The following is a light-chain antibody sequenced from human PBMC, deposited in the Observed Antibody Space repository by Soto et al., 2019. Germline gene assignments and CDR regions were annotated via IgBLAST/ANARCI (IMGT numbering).Light chain of an antibody. J-gene: IGKJ1*01. CDR1: QTISGW. Sequence: DNQMTQSPSTLSASVGDTVTITCRASQTISGWLAWYQQRPGKAPNLLIFDASTLESGVPSRFSGSGSGTTFTLTISSLQSDDFATYYCLQYNGYYRTFGQGTKVEIK. CDR3: LQYNGYYRT. CDR2: DAS. V-gene: IGKV1-5*01.